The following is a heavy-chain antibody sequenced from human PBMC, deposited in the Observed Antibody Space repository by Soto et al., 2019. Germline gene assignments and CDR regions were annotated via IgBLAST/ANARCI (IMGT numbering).Heavy chain of an antibody. V-gene: IGHV4-4*02. CDR3: AMRAGWYAVQS. J-gene: IGHJ5*02. CDR2: VFHTGTT. CDR1: GDSVSSPYY. Sequence: QVQLQESGPGLVKPSGTLSLTCAVSGDSVSSPYYWCWVRQPPGKGLGWIGEVFHTGTTSYTPSLRSRVTISMGKSHNPFSLDLNYVTAADQAVYYCAMRAGWYAVQSWGPGTLVIVSS. D-gene: IGHD6-19*01.